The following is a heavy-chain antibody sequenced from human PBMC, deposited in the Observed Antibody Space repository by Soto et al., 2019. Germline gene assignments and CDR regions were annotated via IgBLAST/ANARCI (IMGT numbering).Heavy chain of an antibody. V-gene: IGHV5-51*01. CDR2: IYPGDSDT. D-gene: IGHD4-17*01. CDR1: GYSFTSYW. J-gene: IGHJ6*04. Sequence: PGESLKISCKGSGYSFTSYWIGWVRQMPGKGLEWMGIIYPGDSDTRYSPSFQGQVTISADKSISTAYLQWSSLKASDTAMYYCARLKRAVTNRHQSGMDVWGKGTTVTGLL. CDR3: ARLKRAVTNRHQSGMDV.